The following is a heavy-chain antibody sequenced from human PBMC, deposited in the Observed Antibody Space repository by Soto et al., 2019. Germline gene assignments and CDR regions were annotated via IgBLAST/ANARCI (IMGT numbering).Heavy chain of an antibody. Sequence: QVQLVESGGGVVQPGRSLRLSCAASGFTFSSYGMHWVRQAPGKGLEWVALIWHDGSKQYYADSVKSRFAISRDNAKTTLYLQMTSLRADDTAEYYCAREDGVVGRAFDYWGQGALVTVSS. CDR3: AREDGVVGRAFDY. J-gene: IGHJ4*02. V-gene: IGHV3-33*01. D-gene: IGHD1-26*01. CDR1: GFTFSSYG. CDR2: IWHDGSKQ.